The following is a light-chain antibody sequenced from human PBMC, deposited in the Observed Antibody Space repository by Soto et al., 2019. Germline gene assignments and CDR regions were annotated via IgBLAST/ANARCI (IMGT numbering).Light chain of an antibody. CDR3: QQYNNWPRAT. CDR2: RTS. V-gene: IGKV3-15*01. Sequence: DIMMTQSPATLSVYQGERATLSCRASQSISSNLSWYQQKPGQAPRLLMFRTSSRATGFPARFSGSGSGTEFNLTISSLQSEDFGVYYCQQYNNWPRATFGGGTKV. J-gene: IGKJ4*01. CDR1: QSISSN.